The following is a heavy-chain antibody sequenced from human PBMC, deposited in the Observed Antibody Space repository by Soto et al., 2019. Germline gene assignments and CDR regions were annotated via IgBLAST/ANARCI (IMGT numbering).Heavy chain of an antibody. CDR2: IGFDGSTK. Sequence: KGLVWVAVIGFDGSTKYYADSVKGRFTISRDNPKNTLYLQMNSLRAEDTAVYFFFFQAEDGIRDTVPVSAFLLNRSSDL. J-gene: IGHJ2*01. V-gene: IGHV3-33*01. CDR3: FFQAEDGIRDTVPVSAFLLNRSSDL. D-gene: IGHD2-15*01.